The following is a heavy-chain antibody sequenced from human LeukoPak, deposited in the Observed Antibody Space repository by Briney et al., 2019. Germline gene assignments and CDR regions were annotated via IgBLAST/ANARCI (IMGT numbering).Heavy chain of an antibody. Sequence: HPGGSLRLSCAASGFTINTYGMHWVRQAPGKGLEWVAVISYDGSNKYYADSVKGRFTISRDNSKNTLYLQMNSLRAEDTAVYYCAKDYGDYNYYYGMDVWGQGTTVTVSS. J-gene: IGHJ6*02. CDR2: ISYDGSNK. D-gene: IGHD4-17*01. CDR1: GFTINTYG. V-gene: IGHV3-30*18. CDR3: AKDYGDYNYYYGMDV.